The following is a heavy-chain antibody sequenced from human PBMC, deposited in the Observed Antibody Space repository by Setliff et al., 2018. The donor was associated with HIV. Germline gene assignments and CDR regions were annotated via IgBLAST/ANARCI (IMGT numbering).Heavy chain of an antibody. CDR1: GFTFSDYS. J-gene: IGHJ4*02. CDR2: ISGDGGTT. D-gene: IGHD6-19*01. V-gene: IGHV3-64*02. Sequence: GSLRLSCAASGFTFSDYSMHWVRQAPGKGLEYVSVISGDGGTTFYDDSVKGRFTISRDNSKNTLYLQMGSLRAEDMAVYYCARERGPAGQWLYDSWGQGTLVTVSS. CDR3: ARERGPAGQWLYDS.